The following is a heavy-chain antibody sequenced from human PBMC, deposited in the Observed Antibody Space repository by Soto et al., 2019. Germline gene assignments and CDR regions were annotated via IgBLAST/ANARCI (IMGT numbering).Heavy chain of an antibody. V-gene: IGHV1-18*01. Sequence: GASVKVSCKASGYTFTSYGISWVRQAPGQGLEWMGWISAYNGNTNYAQKLQGRVTMTTDTSTSTAYMELRSLRSDDTAVYYCARWRLSPPRYQDEGSGPYYFDYWGQGTLVTVSS. CDR2: ISAYNGNT. CDR3: ARWRLSPPRYQDEGSGPYYFDY. D-gene: IGHD2-15*01. CDR1: GYTFTSYG. J-gene: IGHJ4*02.